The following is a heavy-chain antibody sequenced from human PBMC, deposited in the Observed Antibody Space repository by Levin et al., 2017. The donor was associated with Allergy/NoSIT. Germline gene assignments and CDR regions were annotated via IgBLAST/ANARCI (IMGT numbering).Heavy chain of an antibody. CDR3: AKGGYSSSSKADY. J-gene: IGHJ4*02. CDR2: ISWNSGSI. CDR1: GFTFDDYA. V-gene: IGHV3-9*01. Sequence: SLKISCAGSGFTFDDYAMHWVRQAPGKGLEWVSGISWNSGSIGYADSVKGRFTISRDNAKNSLYLQMNSLRAEDTALYYCAKGGYSSSSKADYWGQGTLVTVSS. D-gene: IGHD6-6*01.